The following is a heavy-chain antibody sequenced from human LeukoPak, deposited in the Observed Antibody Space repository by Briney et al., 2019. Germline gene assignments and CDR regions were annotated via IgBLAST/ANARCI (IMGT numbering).Heavy chain of an antibody. CDR3: AKGGWLEY. D-gene: IGHD5-24*01. CDR1: GFTFINYG. Sequence: GASLRLSCEASGFTFINYGMSWVRQAPGKGLEWVSGISGSGGNTYYADSVKGRFTTSRDDSKNTLYLQMNSLRAEDTAVYYCAKGGWLEYWGQGTLVTVSS. J-gene: IGHJ4*02. V-gene: IGHV3-23*01. CDR2: ISGSGGNT.